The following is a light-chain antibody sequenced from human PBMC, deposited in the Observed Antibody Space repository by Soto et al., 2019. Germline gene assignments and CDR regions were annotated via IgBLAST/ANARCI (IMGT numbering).Light chain of an antibody. V-gene: IGKV1-39*01. CDR2: ATS. Sequence: DIQMTQSPSSLSASVGDRVSITCRASQDIRSYLNWYQQKPRKAPELLIYATSNLQSGAPPRFSASGSGTYFTLTISSLQPEDFATYYCQQGYSTQWTSGQGTKVEIK. CDR1: QDIRSY. J-gene: IGKJ1*01. CDR3: QQGYSTQWT.